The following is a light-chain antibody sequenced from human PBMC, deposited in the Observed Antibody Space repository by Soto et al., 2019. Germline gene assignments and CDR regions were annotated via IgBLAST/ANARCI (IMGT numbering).Light chain of an antibody. Sequence: EIVLTQSPGPLSLSPGDGASLSCRASESVSGSYLGWYQQRPGQAPRLLIYSASTKAIGIPDRFSGSGSVTDFTLTISRLEPEDFAVYYCQQCGASPCTFGPGTKLEIK. J-gene: IGKJ2*02. CDR2: SAS. CDR1: ESVSGSY. V-gene: IGKV3-20*01. CDR3: QQCGASPCT.